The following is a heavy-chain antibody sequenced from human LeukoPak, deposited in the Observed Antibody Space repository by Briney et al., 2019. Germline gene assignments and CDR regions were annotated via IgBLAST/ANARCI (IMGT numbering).Heavy chain of an antibody. D-gene: IGHD3-10*01. CDR1: GFTFSSYG. CDR2: IRYDGSNK. CDR3: AKDRPVVRVVISDDAFDI. Sequence: GGSLRLSCAASGFTFSSYGMHWVRQAPGKGLEWAAFIRYDGSNKYYADSVKGRFTIARDNSKNTMYLQMNSLTAEDTAVYYCAKDRPVVRVVISDDAFDIWGQGTMVTVSS. V-gene: IGHV3-30*02. J-gene: IGHJ3*02.